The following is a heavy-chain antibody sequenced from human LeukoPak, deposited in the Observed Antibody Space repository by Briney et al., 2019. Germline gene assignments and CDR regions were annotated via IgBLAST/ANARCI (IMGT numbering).Heavy chain of an antibody. CDR1: GFTFSGSA. Sequence: GGSLRLSCAASGFTFSGSAMTWVRQAPGKGLEWVSVIYSGGSTYYADSVKGRFTISRHNSKNTLYLQMNSLRAEDTAVYYCATPLMTTSYYGMDVWGQGTTVTVSS. CDR3: ATPLMTTSYYGMDV. V-gene: IGHV3-53*04. D-gene: IGHD3-16*01. CDR2: IYSGGST. J-gene: IGHJ6*02.